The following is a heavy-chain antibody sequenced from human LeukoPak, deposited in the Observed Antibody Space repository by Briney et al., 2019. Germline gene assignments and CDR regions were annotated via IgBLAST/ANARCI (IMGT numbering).Heavy chain of an antibody. V-gene: IGHV3-21*01. CDR1: GFTFSSYS. CDR2: ISSSSSYI. CDR3: ARTPYDFWSGYSDTYPDYYYYYMDV. D-gene: IGHD3-3*01. Sequence: GGSLRLSCAASGFTFSSYSMNWVRQAPGKGLEWVSSISSSSSYIYYADSVKGRFTISRDNAKNSLYLQMNSLRAEDTAVYYCARTPYDFWSGYSDTYPDYYYYYMDVWGKGTTVTVSS. J-gene: IGHJ6*03.